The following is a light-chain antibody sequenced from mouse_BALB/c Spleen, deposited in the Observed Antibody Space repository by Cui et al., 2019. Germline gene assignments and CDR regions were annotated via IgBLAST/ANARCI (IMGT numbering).Light chain of an antibody. Sequence: DIQMNQSPSSLSASLGDTITITCHASQNINVWLSWYQQKPGNIPKLLIYKASNLHTGVPSRFSGSGSGTGFTLTISSLQPEDIATYYCQQGQGYPYTFGGGTKLEIK. V-gene: IGKV10-94*01. J-gene: IGKJ2*01. CDR3: QQGQGYPYT. CDR2: KAS. CDR1: QNINVW.